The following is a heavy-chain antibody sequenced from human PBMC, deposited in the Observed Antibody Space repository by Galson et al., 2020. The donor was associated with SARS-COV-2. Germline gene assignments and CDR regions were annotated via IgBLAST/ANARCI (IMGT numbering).Heavy chain of an antibody. V-gene: IGHV3-33*01. J-gene: IGHJ4*02. CDR1: GFTFSSYG. CDR2: VWSDGKNK. CDR3: VRNYDSSVGTLDY. Sequence: GGSLRLSCAASGFTFSSYGMHWVRQAPGKGLEWVTLVWSDGKNKYYADSVKGRFTISKDNSKNTVYLQMNSLRVEDTAVYYCVRNYDSSVGTLDYWGQGTLVTVSS. D-gene: IGHD3-22*01.